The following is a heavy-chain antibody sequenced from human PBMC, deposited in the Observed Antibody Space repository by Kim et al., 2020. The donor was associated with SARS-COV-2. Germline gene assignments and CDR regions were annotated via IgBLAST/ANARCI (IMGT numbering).Heavy chain of an antibody. CDR2: IYSGGSST. Sequence: GGSLRLSCAASGFTFSSYAMSWVRQAPGKGLEWVSVIYSGGSSTYYADSVKGRFTISRDNSENTLYLQMNSLRAEDTAVYYCAREYSSSWTGYWGQGTLVTVSS. J-gene: IGHJ4*02. V-gene: IGHV3-23*03. D-gene: IGHD6-13*01. CDR1: GFTFSSYA. CDR3: AREYSSSWTGY.